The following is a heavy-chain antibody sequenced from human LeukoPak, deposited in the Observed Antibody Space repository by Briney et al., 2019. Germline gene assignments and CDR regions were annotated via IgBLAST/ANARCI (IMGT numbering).Heavy chain of an antibody. J-gene: IGHJ4*02. CDR3: APIGGWGSYPLDN. CDR2: ISVDGGRT. CDR1: GFTFSSYT. Sequence: GGSLRLSCAASGFTFSSYTMSWVRQAPGKGLEWVSSISVDGGRTTYAASVKGRFTISRDNSKNTLFLQMNSLRVDDTAVYYCAPIGGWGSYPLDNWGQGPLVTVSS. D-gene: IGHD2-8*01. V-gene: IGHV3-23*01.